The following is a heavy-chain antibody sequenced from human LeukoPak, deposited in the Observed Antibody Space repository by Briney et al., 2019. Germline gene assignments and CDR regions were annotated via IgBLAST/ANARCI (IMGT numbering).Heavy chain of an antibody. CDR1: GYTFTSYY. V-gene: IGHV1-69*05. CDR3: ARAHERSGRPYYFDY. CDR2: IIPIFGTA. Sequence: ASVKVSCKASGYTFTSYYMHWVRQAPGQGLEWMGGIIPIFGTANYAQKFQGRVTITTDESTSTAYMELSSLRSEDTAVYYCARAHERSGRPYYFDYWGQGTLVTVSS. D-gene: IGHD3-3*01. J-gene: IGHJ4*02.